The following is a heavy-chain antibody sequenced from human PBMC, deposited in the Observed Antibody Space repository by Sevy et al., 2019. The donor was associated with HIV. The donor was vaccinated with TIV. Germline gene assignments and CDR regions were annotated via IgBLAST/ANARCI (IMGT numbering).Heavy chain of an antibody. CDR1: GFTFSSYA. V-gene: IGHV3-23*01. J-gene: IGHJ4*02. CDR2: ISDGSDST. CDR3: AKDFRTHFNREVPAAILDY. Sequence: GGSLRLSCAASGFTFSSYAMSWVRQAPGKGLEWVSTISDGSDSTYYADSVKGRFTISRDNSKNMLYLQMNTLRAEDTAVYYCAKDFRTHFNREVPAAILDYWGLGTLVTVSS. D-gene: IGHD2-2*02.